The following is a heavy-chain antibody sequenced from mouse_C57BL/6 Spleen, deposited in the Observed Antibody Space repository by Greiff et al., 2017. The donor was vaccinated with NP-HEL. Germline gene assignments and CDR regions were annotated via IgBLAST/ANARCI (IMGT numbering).Heavy chain of an antibody. J-gene: IGHJ4*01. CDR1: GYTFTSYW. D-gene: IGHD2-4*01. V-gene: IGHV1-7*01. CDR2: INPSSGYT. Sequence: QVQLQQSGAELAKPGASVKLSCKASGYTFTSYWMHWVKQRPGQGLEWVGYINPSSGYTKYNQKFKDKATLTADKSSSTAYMQLSSLTYEDSAVYYCARYPPYYDYAIHYAMDYWGQGTSVTVSS. CDR3: ARYPPYYDYAIHYAMDY.